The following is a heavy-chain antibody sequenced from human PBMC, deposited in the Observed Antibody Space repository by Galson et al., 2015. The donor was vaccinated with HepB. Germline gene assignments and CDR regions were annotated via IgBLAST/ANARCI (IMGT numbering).Heavy chain of an antibody. V-gene: IGHV1-2*02. J-gene: IGHJ3*01. CDR2: INPRTGGT. CDR3: AREGRGMDV. Sequence: SVKVSCKASGYTFTDNYVHWVRQAPGQGLEWVGYINPRTGGTKYAQTFQGRVTMTRDTSITTVYMDLTRLKSDDTAVYYCAREGRGMDVWGQGTMVTVSS. D-gene: IGHD3/OR15-3a*01. CDR1: GYTFTDNY.